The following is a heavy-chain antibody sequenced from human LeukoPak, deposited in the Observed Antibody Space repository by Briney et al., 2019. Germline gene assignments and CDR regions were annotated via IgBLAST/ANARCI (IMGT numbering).Heavy chain of an antibody. D-gene: IGHD2-2*01. CDR1: GGSFSGYY. J-gene: IGHJ6*03. Sequence: SETLSLTCAVYGGSFSGYYWSWIRQPPGKGLEWIGEINHSGGTNYNPSLKSRVTISVDTSKNQFSLKLSSVTAADTAVYYCARGPVKRYCSSTSCRTYYYYYYMDVWGKGTTVTVSS. CDR2: INHSGGT. CDR3: ARGPVKRYCSSTSCRTYYYYYYMDV. V-gene: IGHV4-34*01.